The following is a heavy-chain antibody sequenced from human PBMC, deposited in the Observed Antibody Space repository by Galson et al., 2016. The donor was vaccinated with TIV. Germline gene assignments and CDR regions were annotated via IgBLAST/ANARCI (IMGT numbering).Heavy chain of an antibody. CDR2: ISGGGGST. D-gene: IGHD3-22*01. Sequence: SLRLSCAASGFTFSSFAMTWVRQAPGMGLEWVSAISGGGGSTYYADSVKGRFTVSRDNSKNTVFLQMNSLRAEDTAVYYCTKVPSSGFSYYYGLDVWGQGTTVTVSS. V-gene: IGHV3-23*01. CDR3: TKVPSSGFSYYYGLDV. CDR1: GFTFSSFA. J-gene: IGHJ6*02.